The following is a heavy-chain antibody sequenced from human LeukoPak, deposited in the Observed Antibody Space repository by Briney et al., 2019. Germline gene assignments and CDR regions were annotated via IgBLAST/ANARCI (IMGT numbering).Heavy chain of an antibody. J-gene: IGHJ4*02. CDR2: IYYSGST. V-gene: IGHV4-39*01. D-gene: IGHD5-12*01. CDR1: GGSTSSSSYY. CDR3: ARTSHYVDIAATIPYGIYYFDY. Sequence: PSETLSLTCTVSGGSTSSSSYYWGWIRQPPGKGLEWIGSIYYSGSTYYNPSLKSRVTISVDTSKNQFSLKLSSVTAADTAVYYCARTSHYVDIAATIPYGIYYFDYWGQGTLVTVSS.